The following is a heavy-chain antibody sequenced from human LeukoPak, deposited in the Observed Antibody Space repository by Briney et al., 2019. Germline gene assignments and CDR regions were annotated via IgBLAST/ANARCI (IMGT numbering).Heavy chain of an antibody. J-gene: IGHJ6*02. CDR1: GFTFSSYG. D-gene: IGHD3-10*01. CDR3: ARVDYGLYYYYGMDV. V-gene: IGHV3-30*03. CDR2: ISYDGSNK. Sequence: GGSLRLSCAASGFTFSSYGMHWVRQAPGKGLEWVAVISYDGSNKYYADSVKGRFTISRDNSKNTLYLQMNSLRAEDTAVYYCARVDYGLYYYYGMDVWGQGTTVTVSS.